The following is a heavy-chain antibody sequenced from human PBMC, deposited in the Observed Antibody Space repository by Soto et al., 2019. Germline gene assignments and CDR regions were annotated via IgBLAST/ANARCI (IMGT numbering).Heavy chain of an antibody. D-gene: IGHD3-10*01. CDR1: GYTFTDLY. CDR3: ARENYGPLDY. CDR2: VDPRNGDR. J-gene: IGHJ4*02. Sequence: QVQLVQSGAELKKPGASVRVSCKPSGYTFTDLYIHWVRQAPGQGLEWMGWVDPRNGDRRNTQKFQGRVTMSRDTSTSTVYMELNSLTSDDTAVYYCARENYGPLDYWGQGTLVTVSS. V-gene: IGHV1-2*02.